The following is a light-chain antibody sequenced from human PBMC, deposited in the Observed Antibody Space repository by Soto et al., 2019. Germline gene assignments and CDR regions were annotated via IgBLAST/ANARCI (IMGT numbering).Light chain of an antibody. V-gene: IGLV3-1*01. CDR3: QAWDSSTVV. CDR2: QDS. CDR1: KLGDKY. J-gene: IGLJ2*01. Sequence: SYELTHPSSVSVSTGQTASITGSGDKLGDKYVCWYQQKPGQSPVLGIYQDSKRPSGIPERFTGSNSGNTATLTISGTQAMDEADYDCQAWDSSTVVFGGGTKLTVL.